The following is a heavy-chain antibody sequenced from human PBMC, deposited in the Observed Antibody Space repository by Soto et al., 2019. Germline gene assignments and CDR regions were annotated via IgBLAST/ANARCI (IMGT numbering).Heavy chain of an antibody. CDR1: GFTFSSYG. J-gene: IGHJ4*02. CDR2: ISYDGSNK. V-gene: IGHV3-30*18. CDR3: AKETFGHTVTTWETFDY. Sequence: GGSLRLSCAASGFTFSSYGMHWVRQAPGKGLEWVAVISYDGSNKYYADSVKGRFTISRDNSKNTLYLQMNSLRAEDTAVYYCAKETFGHTVTTWETFDYWGQGTLVTVSS. D-gene: IGHD4-17*01.